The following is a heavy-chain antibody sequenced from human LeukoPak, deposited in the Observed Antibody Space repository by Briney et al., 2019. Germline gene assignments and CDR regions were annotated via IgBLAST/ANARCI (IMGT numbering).Heavy chain of an antibody. CDR1: RFTFSRSW. Sequence: QLGGSLRLSCAAPRFTFSRSWMSWVRQAPGKGLEWVANIKQDGSEIFYVDSVKGRFTISRDNAKNSLYLQMNSLRVEDTAVYYCAIGNYFDYWGRGTLVTVSS. D-gene: IGHD1-14*01. J-gene: IGHJ4*02. CDR3: AIGNYFDY. V-gene: IGHV3-7*01. CDR2: IKQDGSEI.